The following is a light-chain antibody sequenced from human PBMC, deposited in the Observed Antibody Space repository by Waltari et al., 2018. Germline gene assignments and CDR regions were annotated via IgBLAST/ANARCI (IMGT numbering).Light chain of an antibody. J-gene: IGLJ3*02. CDR3: CSYGFSVV. Sequence: QSALTQPASLSGSPGQSLTISCTGTSSDVINYNFLSWYQHHPGEAPKLIIYEGSKRPSGVSDRFSGSKSGYTASLTISGLQAEDEADYYCCSYGFSVVFGGGTKLTVL. CDR2: EGS. CDR1: SSDVINYNF. V-gene: IGLV2-23*01.